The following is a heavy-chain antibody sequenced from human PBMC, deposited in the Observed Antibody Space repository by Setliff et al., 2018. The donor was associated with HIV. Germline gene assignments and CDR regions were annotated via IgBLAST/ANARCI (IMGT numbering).Heavy chain of an antibody. CDR2: IKQDGSEK. J-gene: IGHJ5*01. CDR1: GFTFSNFW. Sequence: GGSLRLSCAASGFTFSNFWMSWVRQAPGKGLEWVANIKQDGSEKYYVGSVKGRFTISRDNAKNALYLQMNSLRVEDTAIYYCAKDRNWDPPYWFDSWGQGTVVTVSS. D-gene: IGHD7-27*01. CDR3: AKDRNWDPPYWFDS. V-gene: IGHV3-7*01.